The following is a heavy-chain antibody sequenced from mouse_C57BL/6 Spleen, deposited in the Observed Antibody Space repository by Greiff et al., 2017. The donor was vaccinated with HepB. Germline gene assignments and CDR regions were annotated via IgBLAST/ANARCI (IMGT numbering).Heavy chain of an antibody. CDR2: IHPSDSDT. D-gene: IGHD2-12*01. CDR3: AIGGAYYSPYAMDY. Sequence: VQLQQSGAELVKPGASVKVSCKASGYTFTSYWMHWVKQRPGQGLEWIGRIHPSDSDTNYNQKFKGKATLTVDKSSSPAYMQLSSLTSEDSAVYYCAIGGAYYSPYAMDYWGQGTSVTVSS. V-gene: IGHV1-74*01. J-gene: IGHJ4*01. CDR1: GYTFTSYW.